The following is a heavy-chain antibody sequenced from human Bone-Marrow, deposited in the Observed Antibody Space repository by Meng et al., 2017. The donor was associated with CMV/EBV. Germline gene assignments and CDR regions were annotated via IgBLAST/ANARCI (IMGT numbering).Heavy chain of an antibody. CDR2: INHRGST. J-gene: IGHJ3*02. Sequence: GSRRLSWAVYGGSFSGYYWSWIRQPPGKGLEWIGEINHRGSTNYNPSHKSRVIISVDTSKTQFSLKLSSVNAADTAVYYCARGRMAFDIWGQGTMVTISS. CDR3: ARGRMAFDI. V-gene: IGHV4-34*01. CDR1: GGSFSGYY. D-gene: IGHD2-15*01.